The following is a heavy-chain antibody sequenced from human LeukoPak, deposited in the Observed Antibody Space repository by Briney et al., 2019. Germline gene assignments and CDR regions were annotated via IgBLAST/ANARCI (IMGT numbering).Heavy chain of an antibody. CDR1: GFTFSSYD. CDR3: ARGPGPYYYGSGSFDY. D-gene: IGHD3-10*01. Sequence: PGGSLRLSCAASGFTFSSYDMHWVRQATGKGLEWVSAIGTAGDTYYPSSVKGRFTISRENAKNSLYLQMNSLRAGDTAVYYCARGPGPYYYGSGSFDYWGQGTLVTVSS. J-gene: IGHJ4*02. V-gene: IGHV3-13*04. CDR2: IGTAGDT.